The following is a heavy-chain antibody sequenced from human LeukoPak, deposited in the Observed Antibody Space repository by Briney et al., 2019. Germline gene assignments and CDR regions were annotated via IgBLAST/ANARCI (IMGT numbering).Heavy chain of an antibody. D-gene: IGHD3-10*01. CDR1: GGSISSSSYY. CDR3: ARHEARLRGFYGSGSYYLGWFDP. V-gene: IGHV4-39*01. Sequence: SETLPLTCTVSGGSISSSSYYWGWIRQPPGKGLEWIGSIYYSGSTYYNPSLKSRVTISVDTSKNQFSLKLSSVTAADTAVYYCARHEARLRGFYGSGSYYLGWFDPWGQGTLVTVSS. J-gene: IGHJ5*02. CDR2: IYYSGST.